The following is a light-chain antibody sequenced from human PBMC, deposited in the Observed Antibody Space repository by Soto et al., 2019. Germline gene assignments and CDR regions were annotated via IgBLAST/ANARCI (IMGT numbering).Light chain of an antibody. CDR1: QTISSW. CDR3: QHYNSYSEA. CDR2: KAS. V-gene: IGKV1-5*03. J-gene: IGKJ1*01. Sequence: DIQMTQSPSTLSGSVGDRVTITCRASQTISSWLAWYQQKPGKAPKLLPYKASTLKSGVPSRFSGSGSGTEFTLTISSLQPDDFATYYCQHYNSYSEAFGQGTKVELK.